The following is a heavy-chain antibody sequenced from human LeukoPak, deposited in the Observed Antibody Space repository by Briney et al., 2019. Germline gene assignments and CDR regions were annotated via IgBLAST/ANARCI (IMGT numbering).Heavy chain of an antibody. D-gene: IGHD1-26*01. V-gene: IGHV4-61*01. J-gene: IGHJ4*02. Sequence: SETLSLTCTVSGVSVSSGSYYWSWIRQPPGKGLAWIGYIYYSGSTNYNPSLKSRVTISVDTSKNQFSLKLSSVTAADTAVYYCARVGATTEFDYWGQGTLVTVSS. CDR2: IYYSGST. CDR1: GVSVSSGSYY. CDR3: ARVGATTEFDY.